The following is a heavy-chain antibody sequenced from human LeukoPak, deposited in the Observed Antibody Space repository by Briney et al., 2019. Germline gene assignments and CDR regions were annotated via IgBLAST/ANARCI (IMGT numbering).Heavy chain of an antibody. CDR1: GFTFSSYA. CDR3: AKGWLRFPFDY. J-gene: IGHJ4*02. V-gene: IGHV3-23*01. D-gene: IGHD5-24*01. Sequence: GYLRLSFAASGFTFSSYAMSWVRQAPGQGLEWVSAISCIGESTYYAQSVNGRFTISRDNSKNTLYLQKNRLRAEDTAVYYCAKGWLRFPFDYWGQGTLVIVSS. CDR2: ISCIGEST.